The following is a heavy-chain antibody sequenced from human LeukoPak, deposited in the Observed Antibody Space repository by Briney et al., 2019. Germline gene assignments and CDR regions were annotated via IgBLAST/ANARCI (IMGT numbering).Heavy chain of an antibody. D-gene: IGHD6-19*01. V-gene: IGHV4-4*07. CDR2: IYTSGST. Sequence: PSETLSLTCTVSGGSISSYYWSWIRQPAGKGLEWIGRIYTSGSTIYNPSLKSRVIMSVDTSKNQFSLKLTSVTAADTAVYYCVRLGRGSGWLDYWGQGTLVTVSS. J-gene: IGHJ4*02. CDR3: VRLGRGSGWLDY. CDR1: GGSISSYY.